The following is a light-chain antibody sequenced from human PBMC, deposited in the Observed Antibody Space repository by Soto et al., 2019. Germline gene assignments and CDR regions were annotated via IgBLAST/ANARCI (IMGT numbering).Light chain of an antibody. J-gene: IGKJ2*01. CDR1: QSSSSW. V-gene: IGKV1-5*01. CDR3: QQYNSYPYT. CDR2: DAS. Sequence: DIQMTQSPSTLSASVGDRVTITCRASQSSSSWLAWYQQKPGKAPKLLIYDASSLESGVPSRFSGSGSGPEFTLTISSLQTDDFATYYCQQYNSYPYTFGQGTKLEIK.